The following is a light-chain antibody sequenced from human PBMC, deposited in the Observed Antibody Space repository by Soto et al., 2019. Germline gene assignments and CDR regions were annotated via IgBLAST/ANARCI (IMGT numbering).Light chain of an antibody. CDR3: SSHSSSSAYYV. CDR1: SSDICYYDY. V-gene: IGLV2-14*01. J-gene: IGLJ1*01. CDR2: EVN. Sequence: QSALTQPASVSGSPGQSITISCTGTSSDICYYDYVSWYQHHSGKAPKLIIYEVNSRPSGVSNRFSGSKSVNTASLTISGLQAEDEADYFCSSHSSSSAYYVFGTGTKLTVL.